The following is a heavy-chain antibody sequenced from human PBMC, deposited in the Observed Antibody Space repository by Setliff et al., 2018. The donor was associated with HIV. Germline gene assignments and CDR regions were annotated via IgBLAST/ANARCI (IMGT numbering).Heavy chain of an antibody. D-gene: IGHD3-3*01. J-gene: IGHJ4*02. CDR1: GGSISSGDYY. CDR3: ASLTTDRFLEWLFVY. CDR2: IHTSGNT. Sequence: SETLSLTCTVSGGSISSGDYYWTWIRQPAGKGLQWIGRIHTSGNTNYNPSLKSRVTISVDTSKSQFSLKLSSVTAADTAVYYCASLTTDRFLEWLFVYWGQGTLVTVSS. V-gene: IGHV4-61*02.